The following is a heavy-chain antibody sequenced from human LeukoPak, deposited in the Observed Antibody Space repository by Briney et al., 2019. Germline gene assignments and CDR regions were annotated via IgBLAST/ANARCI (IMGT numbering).Heavy chain of an antibody. J-gene: IGHJ2*01. CDR1: GFSLSSFW. V-gene: IGHV3-7*01. D-gene: IGHD3-10*01. CDR3: ARKFTSGGYNWYLDL. CDR2: IAEDGSEK. Sequence: GGSLRLSCAASGFSLSSFWMTWVRQAPGRGLEWVANIAEDGSEKKYVDSVKGRFTISRDNAKNSLYLQMNSLRAEDTAVYYCARKFTSGGYNWYLDLWGRGTLVTVSS.